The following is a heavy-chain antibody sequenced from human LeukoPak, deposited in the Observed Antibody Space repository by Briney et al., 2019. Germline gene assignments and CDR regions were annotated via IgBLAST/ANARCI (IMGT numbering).Heavy chain of an antibody. Sequence: ASVKVSCKASGYTFTSYGISWVRQAPGQGLEWMGWISAYNGNTNYAQKLQGRVTLTRDTSTTTVYMELSSLRSDDTAVYYCARDPPLDSSDFDYWGQGTLVTVSS. CDR2: ISAYNGNT. J-gene: IGHJ4*02. CDR3: ARDPPLDSSDFDY. V-gene: IGHV1-18*01. D-gene: IGHD3-22*01. CDR1: GYTFTSYG.